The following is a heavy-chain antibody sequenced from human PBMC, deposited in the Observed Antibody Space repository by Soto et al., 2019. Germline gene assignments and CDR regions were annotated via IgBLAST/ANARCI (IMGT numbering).Heavy chain of an antibody. J-gene: IGHJ5*02. CDR3: ARTVRDHTPLRRRARDGFDP. V-gene: IGHV1-18*01. CDR1: GYTFTSYG. CDR2: ISAYNGNT. D-gene: IGHD2-15*01. Sequence: ASVKVSCKASGYTFTSYGISWVRQAPGQGLEWMGWISAYNGNTNYAQKLQGRVTMTTDTSTSTAYMELRSLRSDDTAVYYCARTVRDHTPLRRRARDGFDPWGQGTLVTVSS.